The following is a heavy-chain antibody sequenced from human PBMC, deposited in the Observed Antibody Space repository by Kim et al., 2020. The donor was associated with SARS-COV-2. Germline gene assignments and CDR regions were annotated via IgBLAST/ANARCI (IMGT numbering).Heavy chain of an antibody. CDR2: ISSSSSYT. CDR3: ARVQPVTTSPYYYYGMDV. Sequence: GGSLRLSCAASGFTFSDYYMSWIRQAPGKGLEWVSYISSSSSYTNYADSVKGRFTISSDNAKNSLYLQMNSLRAEDTAVYYCARVQPVTTSPYYYYGMDVWGQGTTVTVSS. D-gene: IGHD4-17*01. J-gene: IGHJ6*02. CDR1: GFTFSDYY. V-gene: IGHV3-11*06.